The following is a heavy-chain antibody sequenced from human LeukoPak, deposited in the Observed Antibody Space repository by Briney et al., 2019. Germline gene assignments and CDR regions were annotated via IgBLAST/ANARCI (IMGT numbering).Heavy chain of an antibody. D-gene: IGHD2-8*01. CDR1: GYTFTSYG. CDR3: ARGRLVYAIDYYYYMDV. J-gene: IGHJ6*03. V-gene: IGHV1-18*01. Sequence: ASVKVSCKASGYTFTSYGISWVRQAPGQGLEWMGWISAYNGNTNYAQKLQGRVTMTTDTSTSTAYMELRSLRSDDAAVYYCARGRLVYAIDYYYYMDVWGKGTTVTVSS. CDR2: ISAYNGNT.